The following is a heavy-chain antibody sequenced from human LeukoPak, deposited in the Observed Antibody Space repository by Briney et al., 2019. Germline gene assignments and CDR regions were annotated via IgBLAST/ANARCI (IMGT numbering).Heavy chain of an antibody. CDR3: AKPSGPYSSSWLYFDY. D-gene: IGHD6-13*01. CDR2: ISGSGDTT. CDR1: GFIFSNYA. V-gene: IGHV3-23*01. J-gene: IGHJ4*02. Sequence: PGGSLRLSCTASGFIFSNYAMTWVRQAPGKGLEWVSTISGSGDTTYYADSVKGRFTISRDNSKNTLYLQMNSLRAEDTAVYYCAKPSGPYSSSWLYFDYWGQGTLVTVSS.